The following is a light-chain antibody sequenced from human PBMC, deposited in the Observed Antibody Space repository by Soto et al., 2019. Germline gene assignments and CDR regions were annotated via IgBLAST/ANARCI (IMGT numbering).Light chain of an antibody. CDR3: CSYAGSSTS. V-gene: IGLV2-23*02. Sequence: QSVLTHPASVSGSPGQSITISCTGTSSDVGSYNLVSWYQQHPGKAPKLMIYEVSKRPSGVSNRFSGSKSGNTASLTISGLQAEDEADYYCCSYAGSSTSFGTGTKVTVL. CDR1: SSDVGSYNL. J-gene: IGLJ1*01. CDR2: EVS.